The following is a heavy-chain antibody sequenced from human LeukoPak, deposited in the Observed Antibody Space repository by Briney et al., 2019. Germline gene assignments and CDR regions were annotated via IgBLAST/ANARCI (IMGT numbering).Heavy chain of an antibody. J-gene: IGHJ1*01. Sequence: SETLSLTCAVYGGSFSGYYWSWIRQPPGKGLEWIGEINHSGSTNYNPSLKSRVTISVDTSKNQFSLKLSSVTAADTAVYYCARSTVVTSAQYFQHWGQGTLVTVS. D-gene: IGHD4-23*01. CDR2: INHSGST. V-gene: IGHV4-34*01. CDR1: GGSFSGYY. CDR3: ARSTVVTSAQYFQH.